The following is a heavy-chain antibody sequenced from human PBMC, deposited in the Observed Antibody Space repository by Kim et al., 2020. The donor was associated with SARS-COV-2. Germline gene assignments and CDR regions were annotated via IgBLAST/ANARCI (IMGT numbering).Heavy chain of an antibody. Sequence: GGSLRLSCAASGFTFSSYAMSWVRQAPGKGLNWVSTISGSGGTTYYGDSVKGRFTISRDNSKNTLYLQMNTLRAEDTAVYYCAKDPNYDFWSKDVFDIWGQGTMVTVSS. CDR2: ISGSGGTT. CDR1: GFTFSSYA. D-gene: IGHD3-3*01. CDR3: AKDPNYDFWSKDVFDI. J-gene: IGHJ3*02. V-gene: IGHV3-23*01.